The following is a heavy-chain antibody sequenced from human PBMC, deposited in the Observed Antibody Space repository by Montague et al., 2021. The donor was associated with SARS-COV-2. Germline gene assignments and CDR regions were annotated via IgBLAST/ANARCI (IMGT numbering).Heavy chain of an antibody. Sequence: TLSLTCTVSGGSISSGSYYWSWIRQPAGKGLEWIGRIYTSGSTNYNPSLKSRVTISVDTSKNQFSLKLSSATAADTAVYYCARAPDVDTAMVIYYYGMDVWGQGTTVTVSS. CDR1: GGSISSGSYY. CDR3: ARAPDVDTAMVIYYYGMDV. V-gene: IGHV4-61*02. J-gene: IGHJ6*02. D-gene: IGHD5-18*01. CDR2: IYTSGST.